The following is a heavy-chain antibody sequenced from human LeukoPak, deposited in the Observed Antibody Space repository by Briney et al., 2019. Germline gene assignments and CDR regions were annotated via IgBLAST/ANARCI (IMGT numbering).Heavy chain of an antibody. CDR1: GFTFSDAW. D-gene: IGHD2-15*01. V-gene: IGHV3-15*01. J-gene: IGHJ4*02. CDR3: TTRRQDGW. CDR2: IKSKSDGGTI. Sequence: PGGSLRLSCVGSGFTFSDAWMSWVRQAPGKGLEWVGRIKSKSDGGTIDYATPVKGRFTISRDDSRNTLYLQMNSLKTEDTAVYYCTTRRQDGWWGQGTLVTVS.